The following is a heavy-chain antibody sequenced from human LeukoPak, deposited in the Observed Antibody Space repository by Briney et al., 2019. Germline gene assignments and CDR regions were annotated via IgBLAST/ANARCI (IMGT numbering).Heavy chain of an antibody. CDR1: GITFSSFG. Sequence: GGSLRLSCAASGITFSSFGMHWARQAPGKGLEWPAIISYDGNNKYYADSVKGRFTISRDNSKNTVYLQMNSLRAEDTAVYYCAKDRYYYGSGTYPLDYWGQGTLVTVSS. J-gene: IGHJ4*02. CDR3: AKDRYYYGSGTYPLDY. CDR2: ISYDGNNK. V-gene: IGHV3-30*18. D-gene: IGHD3-10*01.